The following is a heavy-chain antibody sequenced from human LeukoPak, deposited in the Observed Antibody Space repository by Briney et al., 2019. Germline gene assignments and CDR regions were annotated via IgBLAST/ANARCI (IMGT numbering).Heavy chain of an antibody. Sequence: GGSLRLSCTPSGFGSKNYAMSWVRLAPGKGLEWVSIISATGVNTYYADYVKGRFTISRDNSKNTLYLQMNSLRAEDTAVYYCARQPAGYSYGAGAFDIWGQGTMVTVSS. CDR1: GFGSKNYA. D-gene: IGHD5-18*01. V-gene: IGHV3-23*01. CDR2: ISATGVNT. J-gene: IGHJ3*02. CDR3: ARQPAGYSYGAGAFDI.